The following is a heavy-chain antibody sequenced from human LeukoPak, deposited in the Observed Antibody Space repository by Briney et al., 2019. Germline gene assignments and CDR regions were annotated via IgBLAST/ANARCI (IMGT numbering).Heavy chain of an antibody. J-gene: IGHJ4*02. CDR3: ARGPLGDY. CDR2: INHSGST. CDR1: GGSFSGYY. V-gene: IGHV4-34*01. Sequence: SETLSLTCAAYGGSFSGYYWSWIRQPPGKGLEWIGEINHSGSTNYNPSLKSRVTISVDTSKNQFSLKLSSVTAADTAVYYCARGPLGDYWGQGTLVTVSS.